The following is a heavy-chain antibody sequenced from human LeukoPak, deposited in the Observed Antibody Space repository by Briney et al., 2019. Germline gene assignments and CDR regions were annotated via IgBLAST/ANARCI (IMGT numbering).Heavy chain of an antibody. Sequence: GSSVKVSCKASRVTFNSCSISWVRQAPGHGLDWMGRIIPLLGIVNYAQKFQGKVTITADKSTNTAYMELSSLRSEDTAMYYCARANDFWSGYYVYYMDVWGKGTTVTVSS. CDR2: IIPLLGIV. CDR1: RVTFNSCS. V-gene: IGHV1-69*02. CDR3: ARANDFWSGYYVYYMDV. J-gene: IGHJ6*03. D-gene: IGHD3-3*01.